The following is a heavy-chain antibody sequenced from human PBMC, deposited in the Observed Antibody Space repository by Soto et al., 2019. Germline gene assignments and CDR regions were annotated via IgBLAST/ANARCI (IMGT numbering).Heavy chain of an antibody. V-gene: IGHV3-7*01. CDR3: ARDFYGGYTYGPGDY. CDR2: IHGDGGKI. CDR1: GFMFSSYL. Sequence: PGGSRRRSWAASGFMFSSYLMSWVRQAPGKGLEWVANIHGDGGKIYYVDSVKGRFTISRDNAKRSLYLQMNSLRAEDTAVYYCARDFYGGYTYGPGDYWGQGALVTV. D-gene: IGHD5-18*01. J-gene: IGHJ4*02.